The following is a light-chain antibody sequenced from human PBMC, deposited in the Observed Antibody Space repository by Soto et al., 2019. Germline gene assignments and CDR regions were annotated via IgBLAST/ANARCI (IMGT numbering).Light chain of an antibody. V-gene: IGLV2-8*01. CDR3: SSYAGTKNMV. CDR2: EVT. Sequence: QSALTQPPSASGSPGQSVTISCTGTSSDVGGYNYVSWYQHHPGKAPKPMIYEVTKRPSGVPDRFSGSKSGNKASLTVAGLQVEDEADYYCSSYAGTKNMVFGGGTELTVL. J-gene: IGLJ2*01. CDR1: SSDVGGYNY.